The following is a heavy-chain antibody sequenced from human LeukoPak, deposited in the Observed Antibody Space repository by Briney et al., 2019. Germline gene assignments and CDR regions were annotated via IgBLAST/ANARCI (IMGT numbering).Heavy chain of an antibody. CDR1: GGSISIYYW. Sequence: SETLSLTCVISGGSISIYYWWSWGRQSPGKGLEWIGEISHSGNTNYNPSLESRITISVDKSKNHFSLKLSSVTAADTAVYFCARLTGTTPVDCWGQGTLVTVSS. D-gene: IGHD1-1*01. CDR3: ARLTGTTPVDC. J-gene: IGHJ4*02. CDR2: ISHSGNT. V-gene: IGHV4-4*02.